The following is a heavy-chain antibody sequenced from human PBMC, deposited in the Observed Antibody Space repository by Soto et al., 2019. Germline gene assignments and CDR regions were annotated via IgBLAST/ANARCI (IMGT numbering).Heavy chain of an antibody. J-gene: IGHJ5*02. V-gene: IGHV1-18*01. CDR3: ARDPVGGNWFDP. CDR2: ISTYNGDT. D-gene: IGHD1-26*01. CDR1: GYTFTRSG. Sequence: ASVKVSCKASGYTFTRSGISWVRQAPGQGLEWMGWISTYNGDTNYAQTFQGRVAMTTDTSTSTAYMELRSLRSDDTAVYYCARDPVGGNWFDPWGQGTLVTVSS.